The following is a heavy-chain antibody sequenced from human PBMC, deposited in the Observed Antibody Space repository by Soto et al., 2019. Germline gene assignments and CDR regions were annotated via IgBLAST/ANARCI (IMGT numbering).Heavy chain of an antibody. CDR2: ILYDGSNK. J-gene: IGHJ6*01. D-gene: IGHD1-1*01. CDR3: AKSRDAYNFYFYSGMEV. CDR1: VFTFINYC. V-gene: IGHV3-30*18. Sequence: HPRGSLRRSCAASVFTFINYCMHWVRQTPGKGLEGVALILYDGSNKYYADSVKGRSTISRDNSKNTLYLQVSSLRAEYTAVYYCAKSRDAYNFYFYSGMEVWGQGTSVT.